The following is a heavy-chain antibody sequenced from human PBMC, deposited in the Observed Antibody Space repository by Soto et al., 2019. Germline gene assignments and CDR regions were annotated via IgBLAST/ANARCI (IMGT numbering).Heavy chain of an antibody. J-gene: IGHJ4*02. V-gene: IGHV4-59*01. CDR2: IYYSGST. D-gene: IGHD3-22*01. Sequence: ASETLSLTCTVSGGSISSYYWSWIRQPPGKGLEWIGYIYYSGSTNYNPSLKSRVTISVDTSKNQFSLKLSSVTAADTAVYYCARGRTWIYYYDGSGYFDYWGQGTLVTVSS. CDR1: GGSISSYY. CDR3: ARGRTWIYYYDGSGYFDY.